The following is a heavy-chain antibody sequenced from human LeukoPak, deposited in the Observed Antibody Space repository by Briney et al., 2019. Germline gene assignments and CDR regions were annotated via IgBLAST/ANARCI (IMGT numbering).Heavy chain of an antibody. V-gene: IGHV3-74*01. CDR1: EFTLSSYW. Sequence: GGSLRLSCVASEFTLSSYWMHWVRQAPGKGLVWVSRINVDGSRTNYADSVQGRFTISRDNAKNTVYAQENSLRAEDTAVYYCTRDSRGKAFDYWGQGTLVTVSS. CDR2: INVDGSRT. J-gene: IGHJ4*02. D-gene: IGHD4-23*01. CDR3: TRDSRGKAFDY.